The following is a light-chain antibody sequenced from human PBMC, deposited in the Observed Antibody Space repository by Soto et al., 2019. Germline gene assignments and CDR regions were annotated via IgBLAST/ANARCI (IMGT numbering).Light chain of an antibody. CDR3: FSYAGSSTYV. V-gene: IGLV2-23*01. CDR1: SGDVGSYNL. CDR2: EGS. Sequence: QSVLTQPASVSGSPGQSITISCTGTSGDVGSYNLVSWYQQHPGKAPKLMIYEGSKRPSGVSNRFSGSKSGNTASLTISGLQAEDEADYYCFSYAGSSTYVFGTGTKVPS. J-gene: IGLJ1*01.